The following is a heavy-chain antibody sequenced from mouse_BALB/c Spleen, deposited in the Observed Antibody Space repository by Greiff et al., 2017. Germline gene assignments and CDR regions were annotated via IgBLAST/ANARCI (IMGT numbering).Heavy chain of an antibody. CDR2: IYPGDGDT. CDR1: GYTFTSYW. J-gene: IGHJ2*01. D-gene: IGHD2-1*01. CDR3: ARNYGNGLYYFDY. Sequence: VQLQQSGAELVRPGASVKLSCKASGYTFTSYWMQWVKQRPGQGLEWIGAIYPGDGDTRYTQKFKGKATLTADKSSSTAYMQLSSLASEDSAVYYCARNYGNGLYYFDYWGQGTTLTVSS. V-gene: IGHV1-87*01.